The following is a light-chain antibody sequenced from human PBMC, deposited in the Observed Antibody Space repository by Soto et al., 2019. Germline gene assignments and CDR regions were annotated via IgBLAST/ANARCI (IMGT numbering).Light chain of an antibody. CDR3: TAFVGRNKLL. CDR1: SSDIGGYNY. Sequence: QSALTQPPSASGSPGQSVTISCTGTSSDIGGYNYVSWYRQHPGKAPKLMIFEVSKRPSGVPDRFSGSKFGNTASLTVSGLQTEDEADYYCTAFVGRNKLLFGGGTKLTVL. V-gene: IGLV2-8*01. J-gene: IGLJ3*02. CDR2: EVS.